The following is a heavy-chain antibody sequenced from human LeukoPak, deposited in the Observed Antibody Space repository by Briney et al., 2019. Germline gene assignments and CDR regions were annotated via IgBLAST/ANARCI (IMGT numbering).Heavy chain of an antibody. CDR1: GYTFISYD. CDR2: MSPKSGNA. CDR3: ARGVGGLGNMDV. V-gene: IGHV1-8*01. J-gene: IGHJ6*03. D-gene: IGHD3-16*01. Sequence: ASVKVSCKASGYTFISYDIDWVRQATGQGLEWMGWMSPKSGNADYAQKFQGRVTMTRNTSINTAYLELSSLRSDDTAVYFCARGVGGLGNMDVWGKGTTVIISS.